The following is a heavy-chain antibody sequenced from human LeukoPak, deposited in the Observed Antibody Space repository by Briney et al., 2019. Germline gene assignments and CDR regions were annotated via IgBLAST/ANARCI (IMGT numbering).Heavy chain of an antibody. CDR1: GFTFTNYW. D-gene: IGHD2/OR15-2a*01. CDR2: IKQDGGAK. J-gene: IGHJ4*02. V-gene: IGHV3-7*01. Sequence: GGSLRLSCAASGFTFTNYWMNWLRQAPGKGLEWVANIKQDGGAKYYVDSVKGRFTISRDNAKNSLYLQMNNLRVEDTAVYYCARERVTTTSFDYWGQGVLVTVSS. CDR3: ARERVTTTSFDY.